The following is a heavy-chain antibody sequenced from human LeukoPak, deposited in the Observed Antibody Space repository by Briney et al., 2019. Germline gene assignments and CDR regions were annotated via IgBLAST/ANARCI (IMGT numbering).Heavy chain of an antibody. D-gene: IGHD6-25*01. CDR2: ISGSGGST. CDR3: AKSEGYSSVYFQH. Sequence: TGGSLRLSCAASGFTFSSYAMSWVRQAPGKGLEWVSAISGSGGSTYYADSVKGRFTISRDNSENTLYLQMNSLRAEDTAVYYCAKSEGYSSVYFQHWGQGTLVTVSS. V-gene: IGHV3-23*01. J-gene: IGHJ1*01. CDR1: GFTFSSYA.